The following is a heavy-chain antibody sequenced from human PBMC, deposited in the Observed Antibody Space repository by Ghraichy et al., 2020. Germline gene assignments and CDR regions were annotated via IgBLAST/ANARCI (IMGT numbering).Heavy chain of an antibody. D-gene: IGHD7-27*01. V-gene: IGHV2-5*02. CDR3: AHRASHWGYTWFDP. Sequence: SGPTLVKPTRTLTLTCTFSGFSLSTGRVGVGWIRQPPGKALEWLAVIYWDDDKRYSPSLKSRLTITKDTSKNQVVLTMTNMDPVDTATYYCAHRASHWGYTWFDPWGQGTLVTVSS. CDR2: IYWDDDK. CDR1: GFSLSTGRVG. J-gene: IGHJ5*02.